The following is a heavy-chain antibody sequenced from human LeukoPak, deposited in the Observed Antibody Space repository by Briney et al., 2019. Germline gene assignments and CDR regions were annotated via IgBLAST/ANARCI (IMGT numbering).Heavy chain of an antibody. Sequence: GGSLRLSCAASGFTFSSYAMSWVRQAPGKGLEWVAVISYDGSNKYYADSVKGRFIISRDNSKNTLSLQMNSLRAEDTAVYYCAGRYYDILTGGREGFDYWGQGTLVTVSS. D-gene: IGHD3-9*01. CDR2: ISYDGSNK. CDR3: AGRYYDILTGGREGFDY. CDR1: GFTFSSYA. J-gene: IGHJ4*02. V-gene: IGHV3-30*04.